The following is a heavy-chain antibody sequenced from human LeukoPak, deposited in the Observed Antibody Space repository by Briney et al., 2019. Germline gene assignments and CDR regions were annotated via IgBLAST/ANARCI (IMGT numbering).Heavy chain of an antibody. D-gene: IGHD6-19*01. CDR3: AKDHSSGWYEDYYFDY. CDR1: GFTFSSYG. V-gene: IGHV3-23*01. Sequence: GRSLRLSCAASGFTFSSYGMHWVRQAPGKGLEWVSAISGSGGSTYYADSVKGRFTISRDNSKNTLYLQMNSLRAEDTAVYYCAKDHSSGWYEDYYFDYWGQGTLVTVSS. J-gene: IGHJ4*02. CDR2: ISGSGGST.